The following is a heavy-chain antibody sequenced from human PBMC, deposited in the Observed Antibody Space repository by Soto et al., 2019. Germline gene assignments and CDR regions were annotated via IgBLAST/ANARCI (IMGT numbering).Heavy chain of an antibody. CDR3: ARHDRIAAAGEGGYFFDY. CDR2: IYYSGST. J-gene: IGHJ4*02. D-gene: IGHD6-13*01. V-gene: IGHV4-39*01. CDR1: GGSISSSSYY. Sequence: PSETLSLTCTVSGGSISSSSYYWGWIRQPPGKGLEWIGSIYYSGSTYYNPSLKSRVTISVDTSKNQFSLKLSSVAATDSAMYYCARHDRIAAAGEGGYFFDYWGQGTLVTVSS.